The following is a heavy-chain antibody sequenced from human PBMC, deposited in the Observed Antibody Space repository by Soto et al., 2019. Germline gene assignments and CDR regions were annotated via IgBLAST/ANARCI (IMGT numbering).Heavy chain of an antibody. V-gene: IGHV3-74*01. CDR1: GFTFSSYW. CDR3: ARVTLAYSSSWYGAFDI. Sequence: GGSLRLSCAASGFTFSSYWMHWVRQAPGKGLVWVSRINSDGSSTSYADSVKGRFTMSRDNAKNTLYLQMNSLRAEDTAVYYCARVTLAYSSSWYGAFDIWGQGTMVTVSS. J-gene: IGHJ3*02. CDR2: INSDGSST. D-gene: IGHD6-13*01.